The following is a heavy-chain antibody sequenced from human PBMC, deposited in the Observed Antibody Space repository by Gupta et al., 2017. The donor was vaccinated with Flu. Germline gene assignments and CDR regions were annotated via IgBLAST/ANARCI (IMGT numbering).Heavy chain of an antibody. CDR3: AKDRSRGTFFYFYGMDV. D-gene: IGHD3-16*02. Sequence: QVQLVQSGGGVVQPGRSLGLSCSVSGFTFSNYGVHWVRQAPVKGLEWVAVISHDGSNKYYADSVKGRFTISRDISKNTLYLRMNSLRPEDTAVYYCAKDRSRGTFFYFYGMDVWGQGTTVTVSS. CDR1: GFTFSNYG. CDR2: ISHDGSNK. J-gene: IGHJ6*02. V-gene: IGHV3-30*18.